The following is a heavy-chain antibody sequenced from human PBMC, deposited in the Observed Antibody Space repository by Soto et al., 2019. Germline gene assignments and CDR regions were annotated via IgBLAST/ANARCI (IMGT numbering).Heavy chain of an antibody. CDR2: IYYSGST. V-gene: IGHV4-59*08. Sequence: SETQSLTCTVSGGSISSYYWSWIRQPPGKGLEWIGYIYYSGSTNYNPSLKSRVTISVDTSKNQFSLKLSSVTATDTAVYYCASTMITMGGVIVIEYWGQGTLVTVSS. D-gene: IGHD3-16*02. CDR1: GGSISSYY. J-gene: IGHJ4*02. CDR3: ASTMITMGGVIVIEY.